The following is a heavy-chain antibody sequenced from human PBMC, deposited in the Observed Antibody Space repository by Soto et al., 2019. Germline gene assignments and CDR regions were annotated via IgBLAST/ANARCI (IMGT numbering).Heavy chain of an antibody. V-gene: IGHV4-39*01. Sequence: SETLSLTCTVSGGSISSSSYYWGWIRQPPGKGLEWIGSIYYSGSTYYNPSLKSRVTISVDTSKNQFSLKLSSVTAADTAVYYCARHFSRGRDSSGYYPPFYFDYWGQGTLVTVSS. CDR3: ARHFSRGRDSSGYYPPFYFDY. D-gene: IGHD3-22*01. CDR1: GGSISSSSYY. J-gene: IGHJ4*02. CDR2: IYYSGST.